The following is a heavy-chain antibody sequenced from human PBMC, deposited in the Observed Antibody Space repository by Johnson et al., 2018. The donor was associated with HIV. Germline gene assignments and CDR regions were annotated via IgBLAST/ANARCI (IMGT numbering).Heavy chain of an antibody. CDR1: GFTVSSNY. Sequence: MQLVESGGGLVQPGGSLRLSCAASGFTVSSNYMNWVRQAPGKGLEWVSVIYSGGNTYYTDSVKGRFTISRDNSDNTMYLQMNSLGVEDTAVYYCATSSVGWGIDAFDIWGQGTMVTVSS. V-gene: IGHV3-66*01. J-gene: IGHJ3*02. CDR3: ATSSVGWGIDAFDI. CDR2: IYSGGNT. D-gene: IGHD3-16*01.